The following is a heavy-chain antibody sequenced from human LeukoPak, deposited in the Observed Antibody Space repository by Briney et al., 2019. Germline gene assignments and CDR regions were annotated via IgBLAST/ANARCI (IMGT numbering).Heavy chain of an antibody. Sequence: SETLSLTCTVSGGPISSYYWSWIRQPAGKGLEWIGRIYTSGSTNYNPSLKSRVTMSVDTSKNQFSLKLSSVTAADTAVYYCARDTGAYNWNVNWFDPWGQGTLVTVSS. J-gene: IGHJ5*02. D-gene: IGHD1-20*01. CDR1: GGPISSYY. V-gene: IGHV4-4*07. CDR3: ARDTGAYNWNVNWFDP. CDR2: IYTSGST.